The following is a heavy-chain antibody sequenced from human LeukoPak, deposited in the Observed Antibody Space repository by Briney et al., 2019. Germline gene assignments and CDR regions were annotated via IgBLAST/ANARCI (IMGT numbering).Heavy chain of an antibody. V-gene: IGHV4-59*08. CDR2: LHYSGST. D-gene: IGHD3-9*01. CDR1: GGSISGYY. Sequence: SETLSLTCTVSGGSISGYYWSWIRQPPGKGLEWIGYLHYSGSTNYNPSLKSRVTISVDTSKNQFSLKLSSVTAADTAVYYCARGAYDILTGYYFEAFDIWGQGTMVTVSS. J-gene: IGHJ3*02. CDR3: ARGAYDILTGYYFEAFDI.